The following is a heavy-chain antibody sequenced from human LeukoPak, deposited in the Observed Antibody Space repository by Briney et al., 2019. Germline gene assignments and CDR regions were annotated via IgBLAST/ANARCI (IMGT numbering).Heavy chain of an antibody. CDR3: LSAYGDHIYGDH. D-gene: IGHD4-17*01. Sequence: SETLSLTCAVSGGSISSDIWWSWVRQPPGKGLEWIGEIHHSGTTAFKPSLKSRVIMSVDTSTNHSSLKLSSVTAADTAVYYCLSAYGDHIYGDHWGQGTLVIVSS. CDR1: GGSISSDIW. V-gene: IGHV4-4*02. CDR2: IHHSGTT. J-gene: IGHJ4*02.